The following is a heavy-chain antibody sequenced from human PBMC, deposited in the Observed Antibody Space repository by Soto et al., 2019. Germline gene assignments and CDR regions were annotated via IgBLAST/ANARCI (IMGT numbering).Heavy chain of an antibody. V-gene: IGHV3-23*01. J-gene: IGHJ4*02. D-gene: IGHD3-16*01. CDR1: GFTFSSYA. Sequence: GGSLRLSCAASGFTFSSYAMSWVRQAPGKGLEWVSAISVSGGSTYYADSVKGRFTISRDNSQNTLYLRINSLRAEGTAVYYCAKDMGGGKVDYWGQGTLVTVSS. CDR3: AKDMGGGKVDY. CDR2: ISVSGGST.